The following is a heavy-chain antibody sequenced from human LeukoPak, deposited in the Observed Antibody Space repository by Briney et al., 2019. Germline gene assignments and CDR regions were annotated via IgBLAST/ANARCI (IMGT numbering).Heavy chain of an antibody. D-gene: IGHD2-15*01. J-gene: IGHJ3*02. Sequence: PSETLSLTCTVSGGSISSGSYYWSWIRQPAGKGLEWIGRIYTSGSTNYNPSLKSRVSISVDTSKNQFSLKLSSVTAADTAVYYCARDCSGGSCSAEDAFDIWGQGTMVTVSS. CDR3: ARDCSGGSCSAEDAFDI. V-gene: IGHV4-61*02. CDR1: GGSISSGSYY. CDR2: IYTSGST.